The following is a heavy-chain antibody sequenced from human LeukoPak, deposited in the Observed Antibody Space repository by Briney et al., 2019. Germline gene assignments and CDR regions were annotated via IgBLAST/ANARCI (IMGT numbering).Heavy chain of an antibody. V-gene: IGHV4-59*08. CDR2: INYSGNT. CDR3: ARQRAPDY. Sequence: SETLSLTCTVSGGSISSYYWSWIRQPPGKGLEWIGYINYSGNTKYNLSLKSRLTISIDTSENEFSLKLTSVTAADTAIYYCARQRAPDYWGQGILVTVSS. J-gene: IGHJ4*02. CDR1: GGSISSYY.